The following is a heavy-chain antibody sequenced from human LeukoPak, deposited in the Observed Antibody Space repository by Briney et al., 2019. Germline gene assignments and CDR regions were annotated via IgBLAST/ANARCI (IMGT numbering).Heavy chain of an antibody. CDR2: ISGSGGST. CDR1: GFTFSSYA. Sequence: GGSLRLSCAASGFTFSSYAMSWVRQAPGKGLEWVSAISGSGGSTYYADSVKGRFTISRDNSRNTLNLQMNSLTSEDTAIYYCVKKSPYMSYMSPRNYYFDNWGQGALVTVSS. J-gene: IGHJ4*02. D-gene: IGHD1-14*01. V-gene: IGHV3-23*01. CDR3: VKKSPYMSYMSPRNYYFDN.